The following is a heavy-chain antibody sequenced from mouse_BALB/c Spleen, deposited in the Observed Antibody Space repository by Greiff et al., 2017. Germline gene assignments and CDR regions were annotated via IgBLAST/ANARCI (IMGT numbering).Heavy chain of an antibody. CDR3: ARGNSWFAY. J-gene: IGHJ2*01. CDR2: INPSTGYT. CDR1: GYTFTSYW. D-gene: IGHD2-2*01. V-gene: IGHV1-7*01. Sequence: VQLQQSGAELAKPGASVKMSCKASGYTFTSYWMHWVKQRPGQGLEWIGYINPSTGYTEYNQKFKDKATLTADKSSSTAYMQLSSLTSEDSAVYYCARGNSWFAYWGQGTTLTVSS.